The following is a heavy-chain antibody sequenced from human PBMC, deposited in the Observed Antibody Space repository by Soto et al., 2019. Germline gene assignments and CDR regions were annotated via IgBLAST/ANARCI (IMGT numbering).Heavy chain of an antibody. Sequence: EVQLVESGGGLVKPGESLRLSCAASEFTFSNYNINWVRQAPGKGLEWVSSIRSRSIDVYYADSGKGRFTISRDDAKNSLSLQMNGLRAEDTAVYFCVRESYPAKAFDIWGQGTMVTVSS. J-gene: IGHJ3*02. V-gene: IGHV3-21*01. CDR2: IRSRSIDV. CDR1: EFTFSNYN. CDR3: VRESYPAKAFDI. D-gene: IGHD2-2*01.